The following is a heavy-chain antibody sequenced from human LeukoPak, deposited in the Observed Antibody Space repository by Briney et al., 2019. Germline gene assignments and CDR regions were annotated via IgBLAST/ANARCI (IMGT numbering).Heavy chain of an antibody. D-gene: IGHD3-9*01. Sequence: SETLSLTCTVSGGSISSGSYYWSWIRQPPGKGLEWIGEINHSGSTNYNPSLKSRVTISVDTSKNQFSLKLSSVTAADTAVYYCARLRYFGRYYFDYWGQGTLVTVSS. CDR3: ARLRYFGRYYFDY. CDR2: INHSGST. CDR1: GGSISSGSYY. J-gene: IGHJ4*02. V-gene: IGHV4-39*07.